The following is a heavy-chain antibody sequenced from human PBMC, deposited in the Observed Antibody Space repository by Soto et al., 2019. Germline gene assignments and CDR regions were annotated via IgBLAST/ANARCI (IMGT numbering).Heavy chain of an antibody. D-gene: IGHD6-19*01. V-gene: IGHV1-18*01. CDR2: ISGYNDKT. J-gene: IGHJ4*02. Sequence: QVPLVQSGTEMKKAGASVKVSCKTSGYMFNSYGMSWVRQAPGQGLEWLGWISGYNDKTEYAQNFQGRVTLTTETATATVYMGLRGLKADDTAVYYCARDETYTSGWYFEYWGQGTLVTVPS. CDR1: GYMFNSYG. CDR3: ARDETYTSGWYFEY.